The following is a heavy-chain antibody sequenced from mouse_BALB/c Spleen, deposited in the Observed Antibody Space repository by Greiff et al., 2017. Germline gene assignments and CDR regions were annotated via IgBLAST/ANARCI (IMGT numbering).Heavy chain of an antibody. V-gene: IGHV1S81*02. CDR3: TRSIYFYYAMDY. CDR1: GYTFTSYY. CDR2: INPSNGGT. J-gene: IGHJ4*01. Sequence: QVQLQQSGAELVKPGASVKLSCKASGYTFTSYYMYWVKQRPGQGLEWIGEINPSNGGTNFNEKFKSKATLTVDKSSSTAYMQLSSLTSEDSAVYYCTRSIYFYYAMDYWGQGTSVTVSS. D-gene: IGHD2-1*01.